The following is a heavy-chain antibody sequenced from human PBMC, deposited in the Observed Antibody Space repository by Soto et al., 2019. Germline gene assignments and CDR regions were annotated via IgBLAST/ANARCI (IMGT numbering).Heavy chain of an antibody. CDR2: IHHSGTT. CDR1: GGAFSGY. D-gene: IGHD3-10*01. Sequence: QVQLQQWGAGLLKPSATLSLTCTGNGGAFSGYWSWLRHPPGKGLEWIGEIHHSGTTSNNPSLENRVLMSVDTSRIQYTPLLTSVTAADTAFYYCARGLRLSYRGVSYFDLWCRCTLVCVYS. V-gene: IGHV4-34*01. J-gene: IGHJ2*01. CDR3: ARGLRLSYRGVSYFDL.